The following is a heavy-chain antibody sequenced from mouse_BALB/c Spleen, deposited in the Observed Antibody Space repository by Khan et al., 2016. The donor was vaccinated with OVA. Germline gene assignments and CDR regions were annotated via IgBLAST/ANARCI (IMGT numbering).Heavy chain of an antibody. CDR2: ISSSGTYT. CDR1: GFAFSTYD. Sequence: EVELVESGGGLVKPGGSLKLSCAASGFAFSTYDMSWVRQTPEKRLEWVATISSSGTYTYYSVSLKGRFTISRDNARNTLYLQMSSLRSEDTALYYCARDQTARARLRFADWGQGTLVTVSA. D-gene: IGHD3-2*01. V-gene: IGHV5-9*02. CDR3: ARDQTARARLRFAD. J-gene: IGHJ3*01.